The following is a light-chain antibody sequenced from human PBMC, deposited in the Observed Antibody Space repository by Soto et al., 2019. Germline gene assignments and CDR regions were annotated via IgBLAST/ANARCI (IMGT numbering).Light chain of an antibody. J-gene: IGLJ2*01. CDR1: SSDVGGYNY. CDR2: EVS. CDR3: SSYTSRSTLV. V-gene: IGLV2-14*01. Sequence: QSVLTQPASVSGSPGQSITISRTGTSSDVGGYNYVSWYQQHPGIAPKLMISEVSNRPSGVSNRFSASKSGNTASPTISGLQAEDEADYYCSSYTSRSTLVFGGATKLTVL.